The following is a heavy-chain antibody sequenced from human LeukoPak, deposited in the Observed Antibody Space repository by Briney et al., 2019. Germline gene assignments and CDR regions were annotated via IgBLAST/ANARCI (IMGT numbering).Heavy chain of an antibody. V-gene: IGHV1-8*01. J-gene: IGHJ4*02. CDR3: AIQGRLLYGGKVPYSY. CDR1: GYTFTSYD. CDR2: MNPNSGNT. D-gene: IGHD4-23*01. Sequence: ASVKVSCKASGYTFTSYDINWVRQATGQGLEWMGWMNPNSGNTGYAQKFQGRVTMTRNTSISTAYMELSSLRSEDTAVYYCAIQGRLLYGGKVPYSYWGQGTLVTVSS.